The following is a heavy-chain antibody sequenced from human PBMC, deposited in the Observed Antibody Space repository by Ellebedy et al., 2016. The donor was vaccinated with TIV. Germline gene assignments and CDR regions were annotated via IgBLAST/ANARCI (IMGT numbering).Heavy chain of an antibody. Sequence: MPGGSLRLSCTVSGGSISSSSYYWGWIRQPPGTGLEWIGSIYYSGSTYYNPSLKSRVTISVDTSKNQFSLKLSSVTAADTAVYYCARHDQDYPSSGYYHGFDYWGQGTLVTVSS. CDR1: GGSISSSSYY. J-gene: IGHJ4*02. CDR3: ARHDQDYPSSGYYHGFDY. CDR2: IYYSGST. D-gene: IGHD3-22*01. V-gene: IGHV4-39*01.